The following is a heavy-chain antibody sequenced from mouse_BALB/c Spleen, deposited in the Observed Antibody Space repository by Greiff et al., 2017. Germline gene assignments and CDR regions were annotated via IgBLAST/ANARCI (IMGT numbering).Heavy chain of an antibody. D-gene: IGHD1-1*01. V-gene: IGHV2-9*02. J-gene: IGHJ1*01. CDR3: ARDRYYGTYWYFDV. Sequence: VQLVESGPGLVAPSQSLSITCTVSGFSLTSYGVHWVRQPPGKGLEWLGVIWAGGSTNYNSALMSRLSINKDNSKSQVFLKMNSLQTDDTAMYYCARDRYYGTYWYFDVWGAGTTVTVSS. CDR1: GFSLTSYG. CDR2: IWAGGST.